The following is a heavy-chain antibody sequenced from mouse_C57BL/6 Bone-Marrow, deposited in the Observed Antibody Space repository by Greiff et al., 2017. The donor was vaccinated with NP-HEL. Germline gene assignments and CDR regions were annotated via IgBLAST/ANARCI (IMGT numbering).Heavy chain of an antibody. Sequence: QVQLQQSGAELVKPGASVKLSCKASGYTFTEYTIHWVKQRSGQGLEWIGWFYPGSGSIKYNEKFKDKATLTADKSSSTVYMDISRLTSEDSAVYFRARHGDYFGSSYGYFDVWGTGTTVTVSS. CDR3: ARHGDYFGSSYGYFDV. CDR2: FYPGSGSI. CDR1: GYTFTEYT. D-gene: IGHD1-1*01. J-gene: IGHJ1*03. V-gene: IGHV1-62-2*01.